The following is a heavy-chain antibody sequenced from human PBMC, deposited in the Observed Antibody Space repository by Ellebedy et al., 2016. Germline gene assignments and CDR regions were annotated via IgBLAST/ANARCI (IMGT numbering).Heavy chain of an antibody. CDR2: ISAYNGNT. D-gene: IGHD2-2*01. CDR1: GYTFTSYD. Sequence: ASVKVSXXASGYTFTSYDIIWVRQAPGQGLEWMGWISAYNGNTNSAQKLQGRVTMTTDTSTSTTYMELRSLRSDDTALYYCARVRYCSSISCGPFDYWGQGTLVTVSS. J-gene: IGHJ4*02. V-gene: IGHV1-18*01. CDR3: ARVRYCSSISCGPFDY.